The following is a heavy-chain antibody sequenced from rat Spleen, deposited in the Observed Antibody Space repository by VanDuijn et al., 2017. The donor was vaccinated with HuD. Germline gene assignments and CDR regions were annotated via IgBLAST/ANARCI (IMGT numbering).Heavy chain of an antibody. CDR1: GFTFSNYG. V-gene: IGHV5-19*01. CDR2: ISPSGGST. Sequence: EVQLVESGGGLVQPGRSLKLSCAASGFTFSNYGMHWIRQAPTKGLEWVASISPSGGSTYYRDSVKGRFTISRDNAKSTLYLQMDSLRSEDTATYYCATTLRFDGTYYYVDYWGQGVMVTVSS. CDR3: ATTLRFDGTYYYVDY. J-gene: IGHJ2*01. D-gene: IGHD1-12*02.